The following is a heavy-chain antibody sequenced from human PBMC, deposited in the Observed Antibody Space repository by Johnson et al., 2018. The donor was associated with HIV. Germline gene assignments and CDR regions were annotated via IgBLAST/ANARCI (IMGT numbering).Heavy chain of an antibody. CDR1: GFTVSSNY. V-gene: IGHV3-66*01. Sequence: VQLVESGGGVVQPGKSLTLSCAASGFTVSSNYMSWVRQAPGKGLEWVSVIYSGGSTYYADFVKGRFTISRDNAKNSLYLQVNSLRAEDTAVYYCARDGPSAAVWGQGTMVTVSS. CDR2: IYSGGST. J-gene: IGHJ3*01. D-gene: IGHD6-25*01. CDR3: ARDGPSAAV.